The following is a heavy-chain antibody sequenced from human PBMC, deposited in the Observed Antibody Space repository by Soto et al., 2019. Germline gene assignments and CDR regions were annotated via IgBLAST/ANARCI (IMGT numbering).Heavy chain of an antibody. J-gene: IGHJ4*02. CDR3: ARHMYYYDSSGPFDY. CDR2: IYYSVST. D-gene: IGHD3-22*01. CDR1: GGSVSSYY. Sequence: PAETLSLTCTVSGGSVSSYYWSWIRQPPGKGLEWIGYIYYSVSTNYNPSLKSRVTISVDTSKNQFSLKLSSVTAADTAVYYCARHMYYYDSSGPFDYWGQGTLVTVSS. V-gene: IGHV4-59*08.